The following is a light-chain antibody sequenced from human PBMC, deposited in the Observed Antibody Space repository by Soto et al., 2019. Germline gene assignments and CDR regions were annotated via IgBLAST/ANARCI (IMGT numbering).Light chain of an antibody. CDR1: SSNIGTGYD. Sequence: QSVLTQPPSVSGAPGQRVTISCTGSSSNIGTGYDVHWYQQLPGTAPKLLVYGNSIRPSGVPDRFSGSKSGTSASLAITGLQAEDEADYYCQSYDSSLSGSVFGGGTKLDRP. CDR3: QSYDSSLSGSV. J-gene: IGLJ2*01. CDR2: GNS. V-gene: IGLV1-40*01.